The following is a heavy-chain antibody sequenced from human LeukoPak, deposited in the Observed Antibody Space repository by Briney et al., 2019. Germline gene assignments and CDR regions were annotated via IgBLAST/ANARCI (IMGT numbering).Heavy chain of an antibody. J-gene: IGHJ4*02. V-gene: IGHV3-66*01. CDR1: GLNVSSNY. CDR3: AREFGKDHFDY. CDR2: IYSGGNS. Sequence: GGSLRLSCAVSGLNVSSNYITWVRQPPGKGLEWVSVIYSGGNSYYADSVKGRFTISRDNSKNTLYLQMNSLRAEDTAVYYCAREFGKDHFDYWGQGTLVTVSS. D-gene: IGHD3-10*01.